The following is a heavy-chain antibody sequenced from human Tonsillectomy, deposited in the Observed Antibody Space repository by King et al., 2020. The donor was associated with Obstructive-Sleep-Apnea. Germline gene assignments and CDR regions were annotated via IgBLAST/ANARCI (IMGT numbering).Heavy chain of an antibody. D-gene: IGHD1-26*01. CDR2: INSDGSSR. J-gene: IGHJ4*02. V-gene: IGHV3-74*01. CDR1: GFTFRTSW. CDR3: ARDRGGAGPTTTDY. Sequence: VQLVESGGGLVQPGGSLRLSCAASGFTFRTSWMHWVRQAPGKGLVWVSRINSDGSSRLYADLVKGRFTSSRDNAKNTLYLQMNSLRAEDTAVYYCARDRGGAGPTTTDYWGQGTLVTVSS.